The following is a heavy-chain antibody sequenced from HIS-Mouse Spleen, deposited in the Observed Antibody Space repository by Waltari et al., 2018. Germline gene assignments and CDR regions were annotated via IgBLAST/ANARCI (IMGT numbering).Heavy chain of an antibody. J-gene: IGHJ4*02. CDR1: GGSFSGYY. D-gene: IGHD2-2*01. V-gene: IGHV4-34*01. CDR2: INHSGST. CDR3: ARDQRVVNYFDY. Sequence: QVQLQQWGAGLLKPSETLSLTCAVYGGSFSGYYWSWIRQPPGKGLEWIGEINHSGSTNYNPSLKSRVTISVDTSKNTLYLQMNSLRAEDTAVYYCARDQRVVNYFDYWGQGTLVTVSS.